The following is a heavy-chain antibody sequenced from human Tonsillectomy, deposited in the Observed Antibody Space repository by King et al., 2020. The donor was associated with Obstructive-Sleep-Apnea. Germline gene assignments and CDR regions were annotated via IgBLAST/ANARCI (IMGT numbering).Heavy chain of an antibody. CDR3: AKGRDSSGWTFDY. D-gene: IGHD6-19*01. J-gene: IGHJ4*02. Sequence: VQLVESGGGVVQPGGSLRLSCAASGFTFNSQGIHWVRQAPGKGLEWVAFIRYDGFNKYYADSVKGRFTISRDNSKNTLYLQMNSLRAEDTAVYYCAKGRDSSGWTFDYGGQGTLVIVSS. CDR1: GFTFNSQG. CDR2: IRYDGFNK. V-gene: IGHV3-30*02.